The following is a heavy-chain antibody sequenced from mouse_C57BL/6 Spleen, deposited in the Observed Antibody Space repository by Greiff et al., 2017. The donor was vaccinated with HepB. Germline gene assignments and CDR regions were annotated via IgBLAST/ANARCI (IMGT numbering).Heavy chain of an antibody. CDR3: ARGGTTGIYYYAMDY. CDR2: INPSNGGT. D-gene: IGHD1-1*01. Sequence: QVQLQQPGTELVKPGASVKLSCKASGYTFTSYWMHWVKQRPGQGLEWIGNINPSNGGTNYNEKFKSKATLTVDKSSSTAYMQLSSLTSEDSAVYYCARGGTTGIYYYAMDYWGQGTSVTVSS. J-gene: IGHJ4*01. CDR1: GYTFTSYW. V-gene: IGHV1-53*01.